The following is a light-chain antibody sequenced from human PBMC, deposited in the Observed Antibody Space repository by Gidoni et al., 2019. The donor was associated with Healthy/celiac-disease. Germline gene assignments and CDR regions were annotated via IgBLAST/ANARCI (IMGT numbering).Light chain of an antibody. CDR1: SSDVGGYNY. CDR3: SSYAGSNWV. CDR2: EVS. Sequence: QSALTQPPSASGSPGQSVTISCTGTSSDVGGYNYVSWYQQHPGKAPKLMIYEVSKRPSGVPDRFSGSKSGNTASLTVSGLQAGDEADYYCSSYAGSNWVFGGGTKLTVL. J-gene: IGLJ3*02. V-gene: IGLV2-8*01.